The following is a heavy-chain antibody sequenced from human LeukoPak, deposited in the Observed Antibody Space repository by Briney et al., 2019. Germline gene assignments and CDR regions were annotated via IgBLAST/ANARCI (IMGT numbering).Heavy chain of an antibody. V-gene: IGHV4-30-4*01. Sequence: SETLSLTCSVSGGSISRSDHYWSWIRQPPGKGLEWIGYIYYSGSTYYNPSLKSRVTISVDTSKNQFSLKLSSVTAADTAVYYCARAGGFFSPFGYWGQGTLVTVSS. CDR1: GGSISRSDHY. D-gene: IGHD3-3*01. CDR2: IYYSGST. CDR3: ARAGGFFSPFGY. J-gene: IGHJ4*02.